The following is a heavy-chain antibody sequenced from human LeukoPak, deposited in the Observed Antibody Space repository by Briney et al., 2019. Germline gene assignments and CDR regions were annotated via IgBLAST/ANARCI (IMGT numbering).Heavy chain of an antibody. Sequence: GGSLRLSCTASGFTFGDYAMSWFRQAPGKGLEWVGFIRSKAYGGTTEYAASVKGRYTISRDDSKSIAYLQMNSLKTEDTAVYYFSCLLLFRELFPSFDYRGQGTLGTGSS. CDR2: IRSKAYGGTT. CDR1: GFTFGDYA. D-gene: IGHD3-10*02. CDR3: SCLLLFRELFPSFDY. V-gene: IGHV3-49*03. J-gene: IGHJ4*01.